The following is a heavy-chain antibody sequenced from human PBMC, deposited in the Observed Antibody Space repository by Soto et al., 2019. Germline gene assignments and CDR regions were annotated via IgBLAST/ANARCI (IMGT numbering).Heavy chain of an antibody. Sequence: PSETLSLTCTVSGGSISSYYWSWIRQPPGKGLEWIGYIYYSGSTNYNPSLKSRVTISVDTSKNQFSLKLSSVTAADTAVYYCARSKRYYDILTGYQDYYYYGMDVWGQGTTVT. V-gene: IGHV4-59*01. J-gene: IGHJ6*02. D-gene: IGHD3-9*01. CDR1: GGSISSYY. CDR2: IYYSGST. CDR3: ARSKRYYDILTGYQDYYYYGMDV.